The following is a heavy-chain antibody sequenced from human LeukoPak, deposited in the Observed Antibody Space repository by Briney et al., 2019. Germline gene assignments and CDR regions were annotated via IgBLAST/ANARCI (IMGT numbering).Heavy chain of an antibody. CDR3: AKKTGDSSGYYRRYYFDY. CDR2: IRYDGNNK. CDR1: GFILISYG. V-gene: IGHV3-30*02. D-gene: IGHD3-22*01. Sequence: GGSLRLSCAASGFILISYGMHWVRRAPGKGLEWVTFIRYDGNNKYYADSVKGRFTISRDNSKNTLYLQMNSLRAEDTAVYYCAKKTGDSSGYYRRYYFDYWGQGTLVTVSS. J-gene: IGHJ4*02.